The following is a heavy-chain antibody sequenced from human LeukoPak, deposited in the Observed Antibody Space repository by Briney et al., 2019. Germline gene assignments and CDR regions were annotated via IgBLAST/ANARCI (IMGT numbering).Heavy chain of an antibody. CDR3: ARDRTGTRINSFDY. J-gene: IGHJ4*02. V-gene: IGHV1-18*01. CDR1: GYTFTSYG. D-gene: IGHD1-1*01. CDR2: ISAYNGNT. Sequence: ASVKVSCKASGYTFTSYGISWVRQAPGQGLEWMGWISAYNGNTNYAQRLQGRVTMTTDTSTSTAYMELRSLRSDDTAVYYCARDRTGTRINSFDYWGQGTLVTVSS.